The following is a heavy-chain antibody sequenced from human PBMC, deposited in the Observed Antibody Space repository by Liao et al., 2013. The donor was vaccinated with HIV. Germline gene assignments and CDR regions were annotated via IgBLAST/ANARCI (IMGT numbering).Heavy chain of an antibody. CDR3: ARDAYFDWDNWFDP. CDR1: GGSFSGYN. V-gene: IGHV4-34*01. J-gene: IGHJ5*02. Sequence: QVQLQQWGAGLLKPSETLSLTCAVYGGSFSGYNWSWIRQPPGKGLEWIGEINHSGGTNYNPSLKGRVTISIDTSKNQFSLKLSSVTAADTAVYYCARDAYFDWDNWFDPWGQGTLVTVSS. D-gene: IGHD3-9*01. CDR2: INHSGGT.